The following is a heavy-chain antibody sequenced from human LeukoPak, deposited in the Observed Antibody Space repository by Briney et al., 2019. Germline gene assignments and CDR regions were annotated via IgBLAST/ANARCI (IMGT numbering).Heavy chain of an antibody. CDR3: ATPYDILTSDAFDI. Sequence: PGGSLRLSCAASGFTFSSYAMSWVRQAPGKGLEWVSAISGTGGSTYYADSVKGRLTISRDNAKNSLYLQMNSLGAEDTAVYYCATPYDILTSDAFDIWGQGTMVTVSS. V-gene: IGHV3-23*01. D-gene: IGHD3-9*01. J-gene: IGHJ3*02. CDR1: GFTFSSYA. CDR2: ISGTGGST.